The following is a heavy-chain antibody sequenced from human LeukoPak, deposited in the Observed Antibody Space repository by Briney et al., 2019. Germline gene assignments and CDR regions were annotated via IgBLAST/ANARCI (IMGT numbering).Heavy chain of an antibody. CDR2: ISFDGSSK. D-gene: IGHD6-13*01. Sequence: GGSLRLSCAASGFTFSNYAMHWVRQAPGKGLEWVAVISFDGSSKYYADSVKGRFTISRDNSKNTLYLQMNSLRTEDTAMYYCARQRGGSSWYLTDYWGQGALVTVSS. V-gene: IGHV3-30-3*01. CDR3: ARQRGGSSWYLTDY. CDR1: GFTFSNYA. J-gene: IGHJ4*02.